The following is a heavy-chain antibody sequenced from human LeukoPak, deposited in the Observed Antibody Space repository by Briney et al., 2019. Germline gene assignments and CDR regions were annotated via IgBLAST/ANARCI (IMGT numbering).Heavy chain of an antibody. D-gene: IGHD6-13*01. CDR3: ARVPIAAAALSGMDV. V-gene: IGHV4-59*01. CDR1: GGSISSYY. J-gene: IGHJ6*02. Sequence: SETLSLTCTGSGGSISSYYWSWIRQPPGKGLEWIGYIYYSGSTNYNPSLKSRVTISVDTSKNQFSLKLSSVTAADTAVYYCARVPIAAAALSGMDVWGQGTTVTVSS. CDR2: IYYSGST.